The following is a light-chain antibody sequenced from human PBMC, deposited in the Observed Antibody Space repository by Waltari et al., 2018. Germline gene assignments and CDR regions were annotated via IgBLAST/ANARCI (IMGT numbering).Light chain of an antibody. Sequence: QSALTQPASVSGSPGQSVSISCTGTSREVGDSNSVSWFQDRPGQGPKVIIYDVSDRPSGVPARFSGSKSGNTASLAISGLQAEDEADYYCSSESSDKVVLFGGGTKVTVL. CDR2: DVS. CDR1: SREVGDSNS. CDR3: SSESSDKVVL. J-gene: IGLJ3*02. V-gene: IGLV2-14*03.